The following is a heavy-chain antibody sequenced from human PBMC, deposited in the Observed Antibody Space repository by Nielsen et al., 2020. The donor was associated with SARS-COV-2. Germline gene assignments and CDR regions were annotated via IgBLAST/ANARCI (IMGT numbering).Heavy chain of an antibody. CDR3: TKIGGTFLS. V-gene: IGHV4-39*07. J-gene: IGHJ4*02. D-gene: IGHD2-8*01. CDR1: GGSISSSSYY. Sequence: SETLSLTCTVSGGSISSSSYYWGWIRQPPGKGLEWIGSIYYSGSTNYNPSLKSRVTISVDKSKNQFSLRLSSMTAADTAVYYCTKIGGTFLSWGQGTLVTVSS. CDR2: IYYSGST.